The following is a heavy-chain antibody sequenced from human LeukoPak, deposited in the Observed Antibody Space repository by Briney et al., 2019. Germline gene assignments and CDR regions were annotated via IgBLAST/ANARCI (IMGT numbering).Heavy chain of an antibody. CDR2: ISSSGSTI. V-gene: IGHV3-11*04. Sequence: PGGSLRLSCAASGFSFNNAWMSWVRQAPAKGLEWVSYISSSGSTIYYADSVKGRFTISRDNAKNSLYLQMNSLRAEDTAVYYCARVGYSYGYYYYYGMDVWGKGTTVTVSS. J-gene: IGHJ6*04. CDR1: GFSFNNAW. CDR3: ARVGYSYGYYYYYGMDV. D-gene: IGHD5-18*01.